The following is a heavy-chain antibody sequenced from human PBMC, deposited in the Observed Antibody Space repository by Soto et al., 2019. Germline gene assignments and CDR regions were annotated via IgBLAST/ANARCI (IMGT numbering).Heavy chain of an antibody. J-gene: IGHJ4*02. CDR1: GFSLSTSGVG. CDR2: IYWDDDK. Sequence: SGPTLVNPTQTLTLTCTFSGFSLSTSGVGVGWIRPPPGKALEWLALIYWDDDKRYSPSLKSRLTITKDTSKNQVVLTMTNMDPVDTATYYCAHSPRYCSSTSCYGYLFDYWGQGTLVTVSS. CDR3: AHSPRYCSSTSCYGYLFDY. D-gene: IGHD2-2*01. V-gene: IGHV2-5*02.